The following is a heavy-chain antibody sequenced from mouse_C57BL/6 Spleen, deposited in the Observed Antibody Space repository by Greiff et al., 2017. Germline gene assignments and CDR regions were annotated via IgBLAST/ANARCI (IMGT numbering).Heavy chain of an antibody. D-gene: IGHD1-1*01. J-gene: IGHJ1*03. CDR2: INPNNGGT. V-gene: IGHV1-18*01. CDR3: ARTHYYDGSRDWDFDV. Sequence: VQLKESGPELVKPGASVKIPCKASGYTFTDYNMDWVKQSHGKSLEWIGDINPNNGGTIYNQKFKGKATLTVDKSSSTAYMELRSLTSEDTAVYYCARTHYYDGSRDWDFDVWGTGTTVTVSS. CDR1: GYTFTDYN.